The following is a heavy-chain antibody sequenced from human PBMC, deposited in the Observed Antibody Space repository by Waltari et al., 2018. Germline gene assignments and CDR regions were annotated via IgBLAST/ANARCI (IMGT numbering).Heavy chain of an antibody. V-gene: IGHV1-18*04. J-gene: IGHJ4*02. CDR2: INRNNGNT. Sequence: QVQLVQSGNEVMKPGASVKVSCNASGYTFASHSPTWVRQAPGQGPEWLGWINRNNGNTKFAQKFQGRVSLTTDTSTSTAYMDLRSLTSDDTAVYYCARDYCSGDGCSLDCWGQGTLVTVSS. CDR1: GYTFASHS. D-gene: IGHD2-15*01. CDR3: ARDYCSGDGCSLDC.